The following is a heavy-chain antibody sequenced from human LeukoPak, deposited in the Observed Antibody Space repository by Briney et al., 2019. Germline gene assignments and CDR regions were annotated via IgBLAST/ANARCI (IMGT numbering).Heavy chain of an antibody. CDR1: GYTFTGYY. V-gene: IGHV1-2*06. J-gene: IGHJ3*02. D-gene: IGHD5-12*01. Sequence: ASVKVSCKASGYTFTGYYMHWVRQAPGQGLEWMGRINPNSGGTNYAQKFQGRVTMTRDTSISTAYMELCRLRSDDTAVYYCARTSGYDSHDAFDIWGQGTMVTVSS. CDR2: INPNSGGT. CDR3: ARTSGYDSHDAFDI.